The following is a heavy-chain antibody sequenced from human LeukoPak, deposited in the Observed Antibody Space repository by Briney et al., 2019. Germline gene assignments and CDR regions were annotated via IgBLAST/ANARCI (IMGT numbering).Heavy chain of an antibody. CDR1: GFTFSSYS. D-gene: IGHD2-8*01. J-gene: IGHJ4*02. CDR3: ARDRMGYADY. V-gene: IGHV3-21*01. CDR2: ISSSSSYI. Sequence: GGSLRLSCAASGFTFSSYSMNWVRQAPGKGLEWVSSISSSSSYIYYADSVKGRFTISRDNAKNSLYLQMNSLRAEDTAVCYCARDRMGYADYWGQGTLVTVSS.